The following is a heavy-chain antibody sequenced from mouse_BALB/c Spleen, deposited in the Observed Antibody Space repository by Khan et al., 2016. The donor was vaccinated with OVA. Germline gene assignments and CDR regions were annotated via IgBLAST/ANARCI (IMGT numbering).Heavy chain of an antibody. CDR1: GFSLTSHG. V-gene: IGHV2-9*02. CDR2: ICAGGST. J-gene: IGHJ2*01. Sequence: QVQLKQSGPGLVAPSQSLSITCTVSGFSLTSHGVHWVRQPPGKGLEWLGVICAGGSTNYNSALMSRLCISYDSSKSQVFLKMNSRQTDDTAMYYCARNREPDYFDYWGQGTTLTVSS. CDR3: ARNREPDYFDY.